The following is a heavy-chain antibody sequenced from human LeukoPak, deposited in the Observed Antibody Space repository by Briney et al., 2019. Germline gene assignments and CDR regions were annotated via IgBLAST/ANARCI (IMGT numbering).Heavy chain of an antibody. D-gene: IGHD6-13*01. CDR2: IKLDGSDK. CDR1: GFTFRNYW. V-gene: IGHV3-7*01. Sequence: GGSLRLSCAASGFTFRNYWMSWVRQAPGKGLEWVANIKLDGSDKYYVDSVKGRFTISRDNAKNSVYLQMNSLRAEDTAVYYCAREDSSWYYFDYWGQGTLVTVSS. J-gene: IGHJ4*02. CDR3: AREDSSWYYFDY.